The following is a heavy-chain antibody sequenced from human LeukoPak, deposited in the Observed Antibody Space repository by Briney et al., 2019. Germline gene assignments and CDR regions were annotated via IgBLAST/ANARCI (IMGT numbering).Heavy chain of an antibody. CDR2: INHSGST. CDR1: GGSFSGYY. CDR3: ARGRFSSGSYYATHYYGMDV. D-gene: IGHD1-26*01. V-gene: IGHV4-34*01. J-gene: IGHJ6*02. Sequence: SETLSLTCAVYGGSFSGYYWSWIRQPPGKGLEWIGEINHSGSTNYNPSLKSRVTISVDTSKNQFPLKLSSVTAADTAVYYCARGRFSSGSYYATHYYGMDVWGQGTTVTVSS.